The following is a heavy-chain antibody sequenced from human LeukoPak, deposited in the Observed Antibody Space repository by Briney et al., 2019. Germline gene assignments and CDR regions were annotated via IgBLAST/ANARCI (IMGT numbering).Heavy chain of an antibody. J-gene: IGHJ5*02. CDR2: ISSSSSTI. V-gene: IGHV3-48*01. D-gene: IGHD2-2*01. CDR3: ARDRTVPGVPYNWFDP. Sequence: GGSLRLSCAASGFTFISYSMNWVRQAPGKGLEWVSYISSSSSTIYYADSVKGRFTISRDNAKNSLYLQMNSLRAEDTAVYYCARDRTVPGVPYNWFDPWGQGTLVTVSS. CDR1: GFTFISYS.